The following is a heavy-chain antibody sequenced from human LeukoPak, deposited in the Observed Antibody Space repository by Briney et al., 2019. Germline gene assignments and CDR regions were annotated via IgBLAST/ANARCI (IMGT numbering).Heavy chain of an antibody. V-gene: IGHV3-11*04. CDR3: ARGRITAAADFDY. CDR2: ISGAGSTL. CDR1: GFTFSDYY. Sequence: GGSLRLSCAASGFTFSDYYMSWIRQAPGKGLEWFSYISGAGSTLYYADSVKGRFTLSRDNAKKSLFLQMNSLRVEDTAVYYCARGRITAAADFDYWGQGTLVTVSS. D-gene: IGHD6-13*01. J-gene: IGHJ4*02.